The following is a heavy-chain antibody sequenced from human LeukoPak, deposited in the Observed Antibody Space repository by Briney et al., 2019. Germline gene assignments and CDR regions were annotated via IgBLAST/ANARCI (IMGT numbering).Heavy chain of an antibody. D-gene: IGHD2-2*01. CDR1: GLTFSTYD. J-gene: IGHJ4*02. CDR3: AKDCCSNTGLFDY. V-gene: IGHV3-23*01. Sequence: PGGSLRLSCAASGLTFSTYDMSWVRQAPGKGLEWVSTVTVDGGTTYYADSVKGRFTISRDNSKNTLYLQMNSLRTEDTAVYYCAKDCCSNTGLFDYWGRGTRVTVSS. CDR2: VTVDGGTT.